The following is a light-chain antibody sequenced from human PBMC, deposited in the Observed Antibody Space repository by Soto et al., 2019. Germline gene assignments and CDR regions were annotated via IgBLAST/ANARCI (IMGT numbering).Light chain of an antibody. CDR1: SSNIGSNYD. J-gene: IGLJ3*02. CDR3: TSYSRYRVLV. Sequence: QSVLTQPPSVSGAPGQTVTISCAGTSSNIGSNYDVHWYQHLPGTAPKLIIFEVSNRPSGVSDRFSGSNSGNTASLTISGLQAEDEADYYCTSYSRYRVLVFGGGTKLTVL. V-gene: IGLV1-40*01. CDR2: EVS.